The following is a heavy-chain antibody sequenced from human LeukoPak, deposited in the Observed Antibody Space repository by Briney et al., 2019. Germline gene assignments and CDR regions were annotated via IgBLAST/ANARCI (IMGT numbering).Heavy chain of an antibody. D-gene: IGHD2-2*01. CDR1: GGSISSYY. J-gene: IGHJ3*02. V-gene: IGHV4-4*07. Sequence: KTSETLSLTCTVSGGSISSYYWSWIRQPAGKGLEWIGRIYTSGSTNYNPSLKSRVTMSVDTSKNQFSLKLSSVTAADTAVYYCARDPRDCSSTSCWWGGDAFDIWGQGTMVTVSS. CDR2: IYTSGST. CDR3: ARDPRDCSSTSCWWGGDAFDI.